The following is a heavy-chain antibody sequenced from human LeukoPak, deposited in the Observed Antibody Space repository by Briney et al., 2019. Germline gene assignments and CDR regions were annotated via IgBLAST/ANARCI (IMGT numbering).Heavy chain of an antibody. J-gene: IGHJ4*02. V-gene: IGHV4-59*01. CDR1: GGYIRLYY. D-gene: IGHD3-10*01. CDR2: FYDTRSP. CDR3: ARGRGSLTY. Sequence: SETLSLTCTVSGGYIRLYYWSWIRQPPGKGLEWIGYFYDTRSPKYNPSLERRVTISVDMSRNQFSLNLTSVTAADTAVYYCARGRGSLTYWGQGTLATASS.